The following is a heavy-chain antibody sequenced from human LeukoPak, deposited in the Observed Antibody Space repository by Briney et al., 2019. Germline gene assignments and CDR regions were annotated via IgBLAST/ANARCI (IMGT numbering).Heavy chain of an antibody. CDR1: GFSFTDYP. V-gene: IGHV3-48*02. J-gene: IGHJ4*02. Sequence: PGGSLRLSCATSGFSFTDYPMNWVRQAPGKGLEWISNIRTTAEGAKYAYYADSVKGRVTISRDDGKNTIYLHMNSLRDDDTAVYYCATGQRYAFDYWGQGILVTVSS. D-gene: IGHD3-9*01. CDR2: IRTTAEGAKYA. CDR3: ATGQRYAFDY.